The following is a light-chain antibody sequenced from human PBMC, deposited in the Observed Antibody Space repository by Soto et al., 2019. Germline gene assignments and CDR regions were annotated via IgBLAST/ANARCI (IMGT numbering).Light chain of an antibody. J-gene: IGLJ1*01. CDR3: SSYTSSNTYV. CDR2: DVS. V-gene: IGLV2-14*01. Sequence: SVLTQPASVSGSPGQSITISCTGTSSEGGGYNYVSWYQQHPGKAPKLMIYDVSNRPSGVSNRFSGSKSGNTASLTISGLQAEDEADYYCSSYTSSNTYVFGTGTKVTVL. CDR1: SSEGGGYNY.